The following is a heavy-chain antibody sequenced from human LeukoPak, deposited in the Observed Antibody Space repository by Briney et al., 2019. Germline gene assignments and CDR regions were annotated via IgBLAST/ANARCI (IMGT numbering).Heavy chain of an antibody. CDR1: GYTLTELS. CDR2: FDPEDGET. V-gene: IGHV1-24*01. Sequence: ALVKVSCKVSGYTLTELSMHWVRQAPGKGLEWMGGFDPEDGETIYAQKFQGRVTMTEDTSTDTAYMELSSLRSEDTAVYYCATDLHYDSSGYRDYWGQGTLVTVSS. D-gene: IGHD3-22*01. CDR3: ATDLHYDSSGYRDY. J-gene: IGHJ4*02.